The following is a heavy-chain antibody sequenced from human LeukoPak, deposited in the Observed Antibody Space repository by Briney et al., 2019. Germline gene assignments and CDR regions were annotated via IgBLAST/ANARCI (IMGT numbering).Heavy chain of an antibody. V-gene: IGHV3-30*18. Sequence: PGGSLRLSCAASGFTFSSYGMHWVRQAPGKGLEWVAVISYDGSNKYYADSVKGRFTISRDNSKNTLYLQMNSLRAEDTAVYYCAKNSGARYYYDSSGYYVPGTNYFDYWGQGTLVTVSS. CDR1: GFTFSSYG. J-gene: IGHJ4*02. D-gene: IGHD3-22*01. CDR2: ISYDGSNK. CDR3: AKNSGARYYYDSSGYYVPGTNYFDY.